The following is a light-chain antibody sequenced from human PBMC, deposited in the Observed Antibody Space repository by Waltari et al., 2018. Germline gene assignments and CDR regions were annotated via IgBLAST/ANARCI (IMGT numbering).Light chain of an antibody. Sequence: QTVLTQEPSVSVSPGGTVTLTCALSSGSVSASFYPSWYQQTPGQAPRTLIYSTNTRLFGVPNRFSGSILGNKAALTIAGAQADDEADYYCVLYMDSGVWVFGGGTKLTVL. J-gene: IGLJ3*02. CDR2: STN. V-gene: IGLV8-61*01. CDR1: SGSVSASFY. CDR3: VLYMDSGVWV.